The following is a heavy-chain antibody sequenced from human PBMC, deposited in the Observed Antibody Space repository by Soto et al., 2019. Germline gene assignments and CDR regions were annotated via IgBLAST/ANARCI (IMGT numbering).Heavy chain of an antibody. CDR2: IIPILGIA. Sequence: SVKVSCKASGGTFSSYTISWVRQAPGQGLEWMGRIIPILGIANYAQKFQGRVTITADKSTSTAYMELSSLRSEDTAVYYCAREEYYDFWSGYPHFDYWGQGTLVTVSS. D-gene: IGHD3-3*01. J-gene: IGHJ4*02. CDR3: AREEYYDFWSGYPHFDY. CDR1: GGTFSSYT. V-gene: IGHV1-69*04.